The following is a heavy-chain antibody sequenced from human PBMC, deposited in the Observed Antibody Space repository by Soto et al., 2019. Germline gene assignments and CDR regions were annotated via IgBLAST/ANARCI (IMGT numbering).Heavy chain of an antibody. D-gene: IGHD3-9*01. CDR2: ISSSGSTI. CDR3: ARQTYYDILTGYYPDCFDY. CDR1: GFTFSSYE. J-gene: IGHJ4*02. V-gene: IGHV3-48*03. Sequence: GGSLRLSCAASGFTFSSYEMNWVRQAPGKWLEWVSYISSSGSTIYYADSVKGRFTISRDNAKNSLYLQMNSLRAEDTAVYYCARQTYYDILTGYYPDCFDYWGQGXLVTV.